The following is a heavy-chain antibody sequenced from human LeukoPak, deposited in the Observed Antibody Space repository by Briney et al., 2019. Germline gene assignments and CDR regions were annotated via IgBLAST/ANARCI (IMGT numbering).Heavy chain of an antibody. CDR2: ISGNGANT. CDR1: GFKFSIYS. Sequence: GGSLRLSCAASGFKFSIYSMSWVRQAPGKGLEWVSKISGNGANTYYADSVKGRFTISRDNSKNTMYLQMNSLRADDTAVYYCATVTGWYPLDYWGQGNLVTVSS. CDR3: ATVTGWYPLDY. J-gene: IGHJ4*02. D-gene: IGHD6-19*01. V-gene: IGHV3-23*01.